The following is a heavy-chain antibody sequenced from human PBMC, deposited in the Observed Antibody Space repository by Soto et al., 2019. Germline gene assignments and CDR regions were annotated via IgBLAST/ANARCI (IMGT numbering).Heavy chain of an antibody. CDR3: AKDSSPVVVVASAFDF. CDR2: ISGRGSAT. Sequence: EVQLLESGGGLVQPGESLRLSCVASGFTFSTSGMTWVRQAPGKGLEWVSGISGRGSATYYADSVKGRFTISRDDSKNTLYLQMNSLRVEDTALYYCAKDSSPVVVVASAFDFWGQGTMVTVSS. J-gene: IGHJ3*01. D-gene: IGHD2-15*01. V-gene: IGHV3-23*01. CDR1: GFTFSTSG.